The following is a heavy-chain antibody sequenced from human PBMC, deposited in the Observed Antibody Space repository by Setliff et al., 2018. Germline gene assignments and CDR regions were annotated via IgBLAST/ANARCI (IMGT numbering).Heavy chain of an antibody. CDR1: GFSINVYS. CDR3: AKDTYYYDSSGYYVFDY. D-gene: IGHD3-22*01. V-gene: IGHV3-23*01. J-gene: IGHJ4*02. Sequence: GGSLRLSCAASGFSINVYSMTWVRQAPGKGLECVSGMYGVGATFYADSVKGRFTISRDNAKNTVYLQMNSLRAEDTAVYYCAKDTYYYDSSGYYVFDYWGQGTLVTVSS. CDR2: MYGVGAT.